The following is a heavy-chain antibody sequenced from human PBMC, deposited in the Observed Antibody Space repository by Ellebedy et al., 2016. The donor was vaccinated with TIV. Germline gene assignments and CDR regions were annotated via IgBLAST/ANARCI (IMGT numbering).Heavy chain of an antibody. J-gene: IGHJ6*02. CDR2: ISYDGSNK. CDR1: GFTFSSYG. CDR3: ARDRTFRPAPGMDV. V-gene: IGHV3-30*03. Sequence: GESLKISCAASGFTFSSYGMHWVGQAPGKGLEWVAVISYDGSNKYYADSVKGRFTISRDNSKNTLYLQMNSLRAEDTAVYYCARDRTFRPAPGMDVWGQGTTVTVSS. D-gene: IGHD2-2*01.